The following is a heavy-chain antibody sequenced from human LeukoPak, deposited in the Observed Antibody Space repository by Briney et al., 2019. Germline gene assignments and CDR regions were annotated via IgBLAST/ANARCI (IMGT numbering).Heavy chain of an antibody. Sequence: GASVKASCKASGGTFSSCGLSWVRQAPGQGLEWMGGIIPIFGTANYAQKFQGRVTITADESTSTAYMELSSLRSEDTAVYYCATWPMVRGVISYFDYWGQGTLVTVSS. D-gene: IGHD3-10*01. V-gene: IGHV1-69*13. J-gene: IGHJ4*02. CDR3: ATWPMVRGVISYFDY. CDR2: IIPIFGTA. CDR1: GGTFSSCG.